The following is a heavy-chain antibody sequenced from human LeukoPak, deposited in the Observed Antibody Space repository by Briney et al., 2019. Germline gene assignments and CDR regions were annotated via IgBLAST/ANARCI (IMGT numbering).Heavy chain of an antibody. D-gene: IGHD5-24*01. V-gene: IGHV3-13*01. J-gene: IGHJ4*02. CDR2: IGTAGDT. CDR3: ARGRDEIAFDY. CDR1: GFTFSSYD. Sequence: GGSLRLSCAASGFTFSSYDMHWVRQATGKGPEWVSAIGTAGDTYYPGSVKGRFTISRENAKNSLYLQMNSLRAGDTAVYYCARGRDEIAFDYWGQGTLVTVSS.